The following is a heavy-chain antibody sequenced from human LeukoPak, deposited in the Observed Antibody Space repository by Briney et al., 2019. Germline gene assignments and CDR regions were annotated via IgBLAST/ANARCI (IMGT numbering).Heavy chain of an antibody. Sequence: SETLSLTCTVSGXSISTYFWSWIRQPPGKGLEWIGYISYSGSTNYKPSLKSRVTISVDTSKNQFSLKLSSVIAADTAVYYCARTQMGYFFDYWGQGTLVTVSS. V-gene: IGHV4-59*01. J-gene: IGHJ4*02. D-gene: IGHD5-24*01. CDR2: ISYSGST. CDR3: ARTQMGYFFDY. CDR1: GXSISTYF.